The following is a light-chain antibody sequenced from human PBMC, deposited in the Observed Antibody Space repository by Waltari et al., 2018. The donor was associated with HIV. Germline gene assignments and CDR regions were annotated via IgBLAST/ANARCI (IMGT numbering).Light chain of an antibody. Sequence: QSGLTQPPSASETLGQAVTIACFGRFSNIGTNTVNWYQHPPGPAPKLIIFRNHQRPSGVLDRFSGSQSGNSAFLTISGLLAGDEATYYCAACAASRHVVFGGGTQLTVL. V-gene: IGLV1-44*01. CDR2: RNH. CDR1: FSNIGTNT. J-gene: IGLJ2*01. CDR3: AACAASRHVV.